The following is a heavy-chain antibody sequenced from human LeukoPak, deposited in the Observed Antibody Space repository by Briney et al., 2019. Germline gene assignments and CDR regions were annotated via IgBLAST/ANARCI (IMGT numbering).Heavy chain of an antibody. V-gene: IGHV3-30-3*01. J-gene: IGHJ6*02. Sequence: GGSLRLSCAASGFTFSNYAIHWVRQAPGKGLEWVTMISDDGSSKNYADSMKGRFTISRDNSKNTLSLQMSSLRAEDTAVYYCAREYFYDLDVWGQGTTVTVSS. CDR1: GFTFSNYA. CDR3: AREYFYDLDV. CDR2: ISDDGSSK.